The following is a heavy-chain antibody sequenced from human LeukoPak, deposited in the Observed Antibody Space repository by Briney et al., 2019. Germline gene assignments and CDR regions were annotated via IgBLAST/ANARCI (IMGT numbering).Heavy chain of an antibody. V-gene: IGHV4-34*01. J-gene: IGHJ4*02. Sequence: SETLSPTCTVSGGSISSYYWSWIRQPPGKGLEWIGEINHRGRTNYNPSLKSRVTISVDTSKNQFSLKLSSVTAADTAVYYCARGDSSVGLNYWGQGTLVTVSS. CDR2: INHRGRT. D-gene: IGHD1-26*01. CDR1: GGSISSYY. CDR3: ARGDSSVGLNY.